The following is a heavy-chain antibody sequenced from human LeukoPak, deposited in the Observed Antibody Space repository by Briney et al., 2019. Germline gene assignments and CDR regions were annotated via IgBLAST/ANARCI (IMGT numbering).Heavy chain of an antibody. J-gene: IGHJ4*02. D-gene: IGHD2-21*01. CDR3: TRALNSRLVEFGS. Sequence: PGGSLRLSCTASGFTFGDYAMSWVRQAPGKGLEWVSFIKSKAYGGTTGFAASVKGRFTISRDDSKSIAYLQMNSLKTEDTAVCYCTRALNSRLVEFGSWGQGTLVTVSS. CDR2: IKSKAYGGTT. CDR1: GFTFGDYA. V-gene: IGHV3-49*04.